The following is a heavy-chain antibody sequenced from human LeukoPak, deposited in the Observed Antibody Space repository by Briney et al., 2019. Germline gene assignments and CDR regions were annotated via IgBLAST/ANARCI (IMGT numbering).Heavy chain of an antibody. CDR3: ATGERHGFDI. V-gene: IGHV3-74*01. J-gene: IGHJ3*02. Sequence: GGSLRLSCAASGFTFSSYWMHWVRHAPGKGLVGVSRINSEGSSTSYADSVKGRFTISRDNAKNTLYLQMNSLRAEDTAVYYCATGERHGFDIWGQGTMVTVSS. CDR2: INSEGSST. CDR1: GFTFSSYW.